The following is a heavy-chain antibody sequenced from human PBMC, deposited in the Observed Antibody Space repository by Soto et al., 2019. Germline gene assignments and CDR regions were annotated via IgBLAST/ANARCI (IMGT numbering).Heavy chain of an antibody. CDR2: IKQDGSEK. V-gene: IGHV3-7*01. CDR3: ARDGSSGWYEGWFDP. J-gene: IGHJ5*02. Sequence: PGGSLRLSCAASGFTFSSYWMSWVRQAPGKGLEWVANIKQDGSEKYYVDSVKGRFTISRDNAKNSLYLQMNSLRAEDTAVYYCARDGSSGWYEGWFDPWGQGTLVTVSS. D-gene: IGHD6-19*01. CDR1: GFTFSSYW.